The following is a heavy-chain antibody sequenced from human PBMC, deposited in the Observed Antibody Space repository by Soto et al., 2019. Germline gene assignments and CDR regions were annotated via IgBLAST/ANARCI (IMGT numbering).Heavy chain of an antibody. CDR2: IIPIFGTA. J-gene: IGHJ4*02. CDR1: GGTFSSYA. CDR3: ARSAGYLYYFDY. V-gene: IGHV1-69*06. Sequence: SVKVSCKASGGTFSSYAISWVRQAPGQGLEWMGGIIPIFGTANYAQKFQGRVTITADKSTSTAYMELSSLRSEDTAVYYCARSAGYLYYFDYWGQGTLVTVSS. D-gene: IGHD3-9*01.